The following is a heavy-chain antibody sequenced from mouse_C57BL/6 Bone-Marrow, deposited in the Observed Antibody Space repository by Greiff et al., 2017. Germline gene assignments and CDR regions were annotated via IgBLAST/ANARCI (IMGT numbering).Heavy chain of an antibody. Sequence: QVQLQQSGPELVKPGASVKLSCKASGYTFTSYDINWVKQRPGQGLEWIGWIYPRDVSTKYNEKFKGKATLTVDTSSSTAYMELHSLTSEASAVYFGARLEFDGSSGDWYFDVWGTGTTVTVSS. CDR3: ARLEFDGSSGDWYFDV. CDR1: GYTFTSYD. J-gene: IGHJ1*03. D-gene: IGHD1-1*01. V-gene: IGHV1-85*01. CDR2: IYPRDVST.